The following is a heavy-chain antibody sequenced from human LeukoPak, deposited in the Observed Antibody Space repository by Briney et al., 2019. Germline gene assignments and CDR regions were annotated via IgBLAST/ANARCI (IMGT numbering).Heavy chain of an antibody. J-gene: IGHJ4*02. Sequence: KPGGSLRLSCAASGFTFSDYYMSWIRQAPGKGLEWVSYISSSSSYTNHADSVKGRFTISRDNAKNSLYLQMNSLRAEDTAVYYCAREDTNYYDSSGYPDYWGQGTLVTVSS. CDR1: GFTFSDYY. CDR3: AREDTNYYDSSGYPDY. D-gene: IGHD3-22*01. CDR2: ISSSSSYT. V-gene: IGHV3-11*05.